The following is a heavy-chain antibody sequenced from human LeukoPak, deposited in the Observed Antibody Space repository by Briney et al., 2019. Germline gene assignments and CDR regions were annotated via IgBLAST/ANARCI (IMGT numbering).Heavy chain of an antibody. CDR3: ASRDDFWSGYSFDY. D-gene: IGHD3-3*01. V-gene: IGHV3-30-3*01. Sequence: GGSLRLSCAASGFTFSSYAMHWVRQAPGKGLEWVAVISYDGSNKCYADSVKGRFTISRDNSKNTLYLQMNSLRAEDTAVYYCASRDDFWSGYSFDYWGQGTLVTVSS. J-gene: IGHJ4*02. CDR2: ISYDGSNK. CDR1: GFTFSSYA.